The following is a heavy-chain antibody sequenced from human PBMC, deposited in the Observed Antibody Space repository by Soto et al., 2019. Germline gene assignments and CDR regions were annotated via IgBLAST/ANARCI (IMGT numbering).Heavy chain of an antibody. CDR1: GASISSGFYY. D-gene: IGHD2-2*01. J-gene: IGHJ5*02. Sequence: QVQLQESGPGLVKPSQTLSRTCTVSGASISSGFYYWTWIRQFPGKDLEWIGYIYYRGSTYYNPSLKSRLTTSIDTSKNQSSLKLTSVTAADTAVYYCARAEGYSSTWGPFDPWGQGTLVAVSS. V-gene: IGHV4-31*02. CDR2: IYYRGST. CDR3: ARAEGYSSTWGPFDP.